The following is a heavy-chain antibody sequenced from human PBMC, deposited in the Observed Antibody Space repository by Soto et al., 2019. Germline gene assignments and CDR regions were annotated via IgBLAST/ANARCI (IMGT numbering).Heavy chain of an antibody. V-gene: IGHV1-69*13. CDR1: GGTFSSYG. J-gene: IGHJ6*02. D-gene: IGHD2-2*01. CDR2: IIPIFGTA. Sequence: ASVKFSFKASGGTFSSYGISWVRQAPGQGLECIGGIIPIFGTANYAQKFQGRVTITADESTSTAYMELSSRRSEDTAVYYCAIRVLPAAKYYYYYGMDVWG. CDR3: AIRVLPAAKYYYYYGMDV.